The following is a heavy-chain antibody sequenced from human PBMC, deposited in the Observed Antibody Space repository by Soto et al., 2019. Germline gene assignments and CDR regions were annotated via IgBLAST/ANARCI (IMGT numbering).Heavy chain of an antibody. Sequence: PGGSLRLSCAASGFTFSSYAMSWVRQAPGKGLEWVSAISGSGGSTYYADSVKGRFTISRDNSKNTLYLQMNSLRAEDTAVYYCAKDLTWVYDFWSGYPKAYWGQGTLVTVSS. J-gene: IGHJ4*02. CDR2: ISGSGGST. V-gene: IGHV3-23*01. CDR3: AKDLTWVYDFWSGYPKAY. D-gene: IGHD3-3*01. CDR1: GFTFSSYA.